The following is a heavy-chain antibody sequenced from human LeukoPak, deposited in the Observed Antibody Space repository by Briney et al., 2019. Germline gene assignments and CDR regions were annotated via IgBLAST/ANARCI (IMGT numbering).Heavy chain of an antibody. V-gene: IGHV1-69*13. CDR2: IIPIFGTA. Sequence: ASVKVSCKASGGTFSSYAISWVRQAPGQGLEWMGGIIPIFGTANYAQKFQGRVTITADESTSTAYMELSSLRSEDTAVYYCASPTPTTYYYDSSGYYSKAFDIWGQGTMVTVSS. CDR3: ASPTPTTYYYDSSGYYSKAFDI. CDR1: GGTFSSYA. J-gene: IGHJ3*02. D-gene: IGHD3-22*01.